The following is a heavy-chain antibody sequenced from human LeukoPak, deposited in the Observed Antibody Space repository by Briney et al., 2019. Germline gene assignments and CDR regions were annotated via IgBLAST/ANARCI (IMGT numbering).Heavy chain of an antibody. CDR2: INPSGGST. CDR3: ARDLIPYGDNNPNFDY. V-gene: IGHV1-46*01. Sequence: GASVKVSCKASGYTFTGYYMHWVRQAPGQGLEWMGIINPSGGSTSYAQKFQGRVTMTRDMSTSTVYMELSSLRSEDTAVYYCARDLIPYGDNNPNFDYWGQGTLVTVSS. CDR1: GYTFTGYY. D-gene: IGHD4/OR15-4a*01. J-gene: IGHJ4*02.